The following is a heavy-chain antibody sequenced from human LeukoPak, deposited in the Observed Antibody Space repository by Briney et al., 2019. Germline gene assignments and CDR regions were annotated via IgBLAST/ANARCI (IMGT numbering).Heavy chain of an antibody. CDR2: ISYDGSKI. V-gene: IGHV3-30*18. CDR3: AKDSFVRDIYRFFDWSFDG. Sequence: ERSLRLSCAASGFGFSSYGMHWARQAPGKGLEWVAVISYDGSKIYYSDSVKGRFTISRDNSRNTVHLQMNSLRAEDTAVYYCAKDSFVRDIYRFFDWSFDGWGQGTLVTVSS. J-gene: IGHJ4*02. D-gene: IGHD3-9*01. CDR1: GFGFSSYG.